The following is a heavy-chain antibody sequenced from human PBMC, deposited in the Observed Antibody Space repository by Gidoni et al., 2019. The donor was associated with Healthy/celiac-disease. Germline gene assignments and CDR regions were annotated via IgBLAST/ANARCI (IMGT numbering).Heavy chain of an antibody. CDR2: ISYDGSNK. V-gene: IGHV3-30*18. CDR1: GFTFSSYG. CDR3: AKDPVDVVISPSLDY. D-gene: IGHD3-22*01. Sequence: QVQLVESGGGVVQPGRSLRLSCAASGFTFSSYGMHWVRQAPGKGLEWVAVISYDGSNKYYADSVKGRFTISRDNSKNTLYLQMNSLRAEDTAVYYCAKDPVDVVISPSLDYWGQGTLVTVSS. J-gene: IGHJ4*02.